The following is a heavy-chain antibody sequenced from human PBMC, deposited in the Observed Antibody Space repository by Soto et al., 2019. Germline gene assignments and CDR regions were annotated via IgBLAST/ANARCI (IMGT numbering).Heavy chain of an antibody. V-gene: IGHV4-34*01. J-gene: IGHJ5*02. CDR3: AIRYFAWLLSGRSWFDP. CDR1: GGSFSGYY. D-gene: IGHD3-9*01. Sequence: QVQLQQWGAGLLKPSETLSLTCAVYGGSFSGYYWSWIRQPPGKGLEWIGEINHSGSTNYNPSLKSRVTMSVDTYKNQFSLRLSSVTAADTAVYYCAIRYFAWLLSGRSWFDPWGQGTLVTVSS. CDR2: INHSGST.